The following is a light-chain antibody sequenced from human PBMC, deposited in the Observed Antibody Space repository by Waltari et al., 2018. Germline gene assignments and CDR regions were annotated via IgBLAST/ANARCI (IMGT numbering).Light chain of an antibody. CDR3: QKYYTTPQT. CDR1: QSVLYSSNNKNY. V-gene: IGKV4-1*01. Sequence: DVVMTQSPDSLAVSLGEWVTINCKTSQSVLYSSNNKNYLGWYQQKPGQPPKLLIYWAIPLESGVPDRVRCSGSWTNFTPNINRLQPEDVAVYYCQKYYTTPQTFGQGTKVEIK. CDR2: WAI. J-gene: IGKJ2*01.